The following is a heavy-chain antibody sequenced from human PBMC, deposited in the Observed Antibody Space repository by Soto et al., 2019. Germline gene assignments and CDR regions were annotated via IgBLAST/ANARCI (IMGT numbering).Heavy chain of an antibody. J-gene: IGHJ3*02. Sequence: SQTLSLTCTVSGGSISSSSYYWGWIRQPPGKGLEWIGSIYYSGSTYYNPSLKSRVTISVDTSKNQFSLKLSSGTAADTAVYYCARHQLGTAFDIWGQGTMVTVSS. D-gene: IGHD6-13*01. CDR2: IYYSGST. V-gene: IGHV4-39*01. CDR3: ARHQLGTAFDI. CDR1: GGSISSSSYY.